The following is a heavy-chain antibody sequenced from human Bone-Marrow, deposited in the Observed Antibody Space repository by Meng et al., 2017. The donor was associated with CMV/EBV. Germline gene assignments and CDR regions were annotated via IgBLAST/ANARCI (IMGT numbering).Heavy chain of an antibody. CDR3: AKGRDLGYCSSTSCYFDY. CDR2: ISYDGSNK. CDR1: GFTFSSYA. D-gene: IGHD2-2*01. Sequence: GESLKISCAASGFTFSSYAMHWVRQAPGKGLEWVAVISYDGSNKYYADSVKGRFTISRDNSKNTLYLQMNSLRAEDTAVYYCAKGRDLGYCSSTSCYFDYWGQGTLVTVSS. V-gene: IGHV3-30*04. J-gene: IGHJ4*02.